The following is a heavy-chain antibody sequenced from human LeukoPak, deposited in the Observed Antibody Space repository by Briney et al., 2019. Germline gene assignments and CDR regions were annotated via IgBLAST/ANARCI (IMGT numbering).Heavy chain of an antibody. D-gene: IGHD1-26*01. V-gene: IGHV4-61*01. Sequence: SETLSLTCNVSGDSISSSSYYWSWIRQPPGKGLEWIGYIYYSGSTNYNPSLKSRVTISVDTSKNQFSLKLSSVTAADTAVYYCARDVGATPGYFDYWGQGTLVTVSS. CDR2: IYYSGST. CDR1: GDSISSSSYY. J-gene: IGHJ4*02. CDR3: ARDVGATPGYFDY.